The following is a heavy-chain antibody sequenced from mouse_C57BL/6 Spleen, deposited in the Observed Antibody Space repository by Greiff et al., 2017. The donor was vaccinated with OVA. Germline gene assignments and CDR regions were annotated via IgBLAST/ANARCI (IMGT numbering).Heavy chain of an antibody. D-gene: IGHD1-1*01. V-gene: IGHV1-26*01. CDR1: GYTFTDYY. CDR2: INPNNGGT. Sequence: EVQLQQSGPELVKPGASVKISCKASGYTFTDYYMNWVKQSHGKSLEWIGDINPNNGGTSYNQKFKGKATLTVDKSSSTAYMELRSLTSEDSAVYYCASHGSSYPNYYAMDYWGQGTSVTVAS. J-gene: IGHJ4*01. CDR3: ASHGSSYPNYYAMDY.